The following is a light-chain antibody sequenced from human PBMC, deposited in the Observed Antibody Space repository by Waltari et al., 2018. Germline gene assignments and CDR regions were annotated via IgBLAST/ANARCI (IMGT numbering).Light chain of an antibody. CDR3: QQYGSSPRT. CDR1: QSFSSSY. CDR2: GAS. J-gene: IGKJ1*01. V-gene: IGKV3-20*01. Sequence: EIVLTQSPGTLSLSPGERSTLSCRASQSFSSSYLAWYQQKPGQAPRLLIYGASSRDTGIPDRFSGSGSGTDFTLTISRLEPEEFAVYYCQQYGSSPRTFGQGTKVEIK.